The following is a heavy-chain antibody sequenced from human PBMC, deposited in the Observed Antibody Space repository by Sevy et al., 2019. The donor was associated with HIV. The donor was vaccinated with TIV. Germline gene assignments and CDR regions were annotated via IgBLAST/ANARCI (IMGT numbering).Heavy chain of an antibody. J-gene: IGHJ4*01. CDR1: GFTFSSFG. D-gene: IGHD4-17*01. V-gene: IGHV3-33*01. CDR2: IWFDGSNT. CDR3: AGDLEFYDSGDYGPAFMPDF. Sequence: GGSLRLSCAASGFTFSSFGMHWVRQAPGKGLEWVAVIWFDGSNTYYADSVKGRFTISRDIAKNTLHLQMNSLRAEDKAVYYCAGDLEFYDSGDYGPAFMPDFWGHGTLVTVSS.